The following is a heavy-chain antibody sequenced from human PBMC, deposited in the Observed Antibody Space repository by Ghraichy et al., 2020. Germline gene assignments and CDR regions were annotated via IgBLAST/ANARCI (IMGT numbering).Heavy chain of an antibody. Sequence: ESLNISCTVSGGSISSSSYYWGWIRQPPGKGLEWIGSIYYSGSTYYNPSLKSRVTISVDTSKNQFSLKLSSVTAADTAVYYCARTYDRTDYWGQGTLVTVSS. CDR1: GGSISSSSYY. CDR3: ARTYDRTDY. V-gene: IGHV4-39*01. J-gene: IGHJ4*02. D-gene: IGHD3-22*01. CDR2: IYYSGST.